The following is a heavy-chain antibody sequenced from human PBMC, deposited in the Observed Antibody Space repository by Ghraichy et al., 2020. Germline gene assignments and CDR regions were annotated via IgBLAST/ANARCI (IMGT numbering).Heavy chain of an antibody. D-gene: IGHD5-24*01. CDR2: VHSRGAT. V-gene: IGHV4-59*01. CDR3: VRLGLRNVDGIHYLEDY. J-gene: IGHJ4*02. Sequence: SQTLSLTCTVSGGSISGYYWGWIRQPPGKGLELIGYVHSRGATDYMPSLRGRVAISADTSKNKFVLKLNSVTAADTAVYYCVRLGLRNVDGIHYLEDYWGQGPRVTVSS. CDR1: GGSISGYY.